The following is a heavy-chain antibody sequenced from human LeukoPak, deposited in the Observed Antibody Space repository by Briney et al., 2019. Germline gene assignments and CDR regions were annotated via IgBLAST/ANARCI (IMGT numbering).Heavy chain of an antibody. CDR2: IYCSGST. Sequence: SQTLSLTCTVSGGSISGGGYYWSWIRQHPGKGLEWFGYIYCSGSTYYNPSLKSRVTILVDTSKNQFSLKLSSVTAADTAVYYCAILYDYGEYASESWGQGTLVTVSS. D-gene: IGHD4-17*01. J-gene: IGHJ5*02. V-gene: IGHV4-31*03. CDR3: AILYDYGEYASES. CDR1: GGSISGGGYY.